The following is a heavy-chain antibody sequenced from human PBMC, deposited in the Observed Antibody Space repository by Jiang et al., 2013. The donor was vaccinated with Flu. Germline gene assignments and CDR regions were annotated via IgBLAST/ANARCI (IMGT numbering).Heavy chain of an antibody. CDR3: ARDALLWFRVDFGGPNWFDP. CDR1: GYTFTSYA. D-gene: IGHD3-10*01. Sequence: QSGSELKKPGASVKVSCKASGYTFTSYAMNWVRQAPGQGLEWMGWINTNTGNPTYAQGFTGRFVFSLDTSVSTAYLQISSLKAEDTAVYYCARDALLWFRVDFGGPNWFDPWGQGTLVTVSS. J-gene: IGHJ5*02. CDR2: INTNTGNP. V-gene: IGHV7-4-1*02.